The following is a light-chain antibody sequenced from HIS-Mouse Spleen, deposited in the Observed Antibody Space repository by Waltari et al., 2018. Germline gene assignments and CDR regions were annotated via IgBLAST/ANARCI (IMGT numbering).Light chain of an antibody. V-gene: IGLV1-40*01. CDR2: GNS. CDR3: QSYDSSLSAHYV. CDR1: SSNNGAGSD. Sequence: QSVLTQPPSVSGAPGQRVTIPCPWSSSNNGAGSDSQWYQQLPGTAPKLLIYGNSNRPSGVPDRFSGSKSGTSASLAITGLQAEDEADYYCQSYDSSLSAHYVFGTGTKVTVL. J-gene: IGLJ1*01.